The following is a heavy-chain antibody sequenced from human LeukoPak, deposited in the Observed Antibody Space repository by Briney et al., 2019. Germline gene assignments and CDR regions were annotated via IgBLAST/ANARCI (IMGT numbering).Heavy chain of an antibody. CDR3: AARRGIAVNWFDP. J-gene: IGHJ5*02. Sequence: ASVKVSRKASGFTFTSSAMQWVRQARGQRLEWIGWIVVGSGNTNYAQKFQERVTITRDMSTSTAYMELSSLRSEDTAVYYCAARRGIAVNWFDPWGQGTLVTVSS. V-gene: IGHV1-58*02. CDR1: GFTFTSSA. CDR2: IVVGSGNT. D-gene: IGHD6-19*01.